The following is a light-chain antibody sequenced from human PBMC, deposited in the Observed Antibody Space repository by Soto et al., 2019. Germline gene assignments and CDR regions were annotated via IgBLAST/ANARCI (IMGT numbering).Light chain of an antibody. CDR2: GNK. Sequence: QSVLTQPPSVSGAPGQRVTISCTGSSSNIGAGYDVHWYQQRPGTAPKLLIYGNKNRPSGVPDRFSGSKPGTSASLAITGLQAEDEADYYCQSYDSSLSVSYVFGTGTKGTVL. CDR1: SSNIGAGYD. CDR3: QSYDSSLSVSYV. J-gene: IGLJ1*01. V-gene: IGLV1-40*01.